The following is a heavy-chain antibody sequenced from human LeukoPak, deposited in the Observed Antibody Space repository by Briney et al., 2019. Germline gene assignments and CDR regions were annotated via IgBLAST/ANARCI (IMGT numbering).Heavy chain of an antibody. D-gene: IGHD5-18*01. CDR1: GGTFSSYA. CDR2: IIPIFGTA. J-gene: IGHJ4*02. V-gene: IGHV1-69*13. Sequence: SVKVSCKASGGTFSSYAISWVRQAPGQGLEWMGGIIPIFGTANYAQKFQGRVTITADESTSTAYMELSSLRSEDTAVYYCARAARQGGYSYGLDYWGQGTLVTVSS. CDR3: ARAARQGGYSYGLDY.